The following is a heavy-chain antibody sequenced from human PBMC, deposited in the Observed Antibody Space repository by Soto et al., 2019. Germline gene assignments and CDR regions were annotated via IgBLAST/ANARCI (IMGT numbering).Heavy chain of an antibody. CDR1: GGTFSSYA. V-gene: IGHV1-69*06. CDR2: IIPIFGTA. Sequence: SVKVSCKASGGTFSSYAISWVRQAPGQGLEWMGGIIPIFGTANYAQKFQGRVTITADKSTSTAYMELSSLRSEDTAVYYCARRSNYYDSSGYPPYAFDIWGQGPMVTV. D-gene: IGHD3-22*01. J-gene: IGHJ3*02. CDR3: ARRSNYYDSSGYPPYAFDI.